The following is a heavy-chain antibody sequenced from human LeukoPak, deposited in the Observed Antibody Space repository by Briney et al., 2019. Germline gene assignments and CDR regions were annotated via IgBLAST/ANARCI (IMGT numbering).Heavy chain of an antibody. V-gene: IGHV4-61*02. CDR2: IYTSGST. CDR1: GGSISSGSYY. J-gene: IGHJ5*02. D-gene: IGHD3-10*01. Sequence: SETLSLTCTVSGGSISSGSYYWSWIRQPAGKGLEWIGRIYTSGSTNYNPSLKSRVTISVDTSKNQFSLKLSSVTAADTAVYYCAREEARGNYYGSGYNWFDPWGQGTLVTVSS. CDR3: AREEARGNYYGSGYNWFDP.